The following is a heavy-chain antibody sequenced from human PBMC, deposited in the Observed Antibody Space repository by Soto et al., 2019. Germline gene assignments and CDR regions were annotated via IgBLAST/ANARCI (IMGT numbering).Heavy chain of an antibody. CDR2: ISYDGSNK. V-gene: IGHV3-30*18. D-gene: IGHD3-3*01. Sequence: GGSLRLSCAASGFTFSSYGMHWVRQAPGKGLEWVAVISYDGSNKYYADSVKGRFTISRDNSKNTLYLQMNSLRAEDTAVYYCAKDAGLRFLELLLRSPWGQGTLVTVSS. CDR1: GFTFSSYG. J-gene: IGHJ5*02. CDR3: AKDAGLRFLELLLRSP.